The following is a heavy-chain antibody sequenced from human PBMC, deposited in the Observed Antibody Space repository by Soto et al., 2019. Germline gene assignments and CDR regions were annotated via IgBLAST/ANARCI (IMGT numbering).Heavy chain of an antibody. D-gene: IGHD6-13*01. CDR3: ARGSAIAAAGRRYYYYYGMDV. Sequence: QVQLVQSGAEVKKPGSSVKVSFKASGGTFSSYAISWVRQAPGQGLEWMGGIIPIFGTANYAQKFQGRVTITADESTSTAYMELSSLRSEDTAVYYCARGSAIAAAGRRYYYYYGMDVWGQGTTVTVSS. V-gene: IGHV1-69*01. CDR2: IIPIFGTA. CDR1: GGTFSSYA. J-gene: IGHJ6*02.